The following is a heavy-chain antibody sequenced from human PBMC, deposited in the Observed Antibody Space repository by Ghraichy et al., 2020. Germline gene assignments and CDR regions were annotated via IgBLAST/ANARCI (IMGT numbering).Heavy chain of an antibody. CDR1: GFSLNTRGEG. D-gene: IGHD3-3*01. CDR3: ARFLITYYDLFDPGSFDY. V-gene: IGHV2-5*02. CDR2: IYWDDEK. J-gene: IGHJ4*02. Sequence: SGPTLVKPTQTLTLTCTFSGFSLNTRGEGVGWIRQPPGKALDWLALIYWDDEKRYSPTLKSRLTVTKDTSKNQVVLTMTNMDPVDTATYYCARFLITYYDLFDPGSFDYWGQGTLVTVSS.